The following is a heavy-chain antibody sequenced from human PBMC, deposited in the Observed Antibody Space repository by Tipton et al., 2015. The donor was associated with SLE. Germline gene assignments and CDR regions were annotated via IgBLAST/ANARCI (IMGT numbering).Heavy chain of an antibody. CDR2: ISSSGSSI. D-gene: IGHD3-10*01. CDR3: AKGMVRGVIIDY. Sequence: SLRLSCAASRFTFRDYYMSWIRQAPGKGLEWVSYISSSGSSIYYADSVKGRFTISRDNSKNTLYLQMNSLRAEDTAVYYCAKGMVRGVIIDYWGQGTLVTVSS. V-gene: IGHV3-11*01. CDR1: RFTFRDYY. J-gene: IGHJ4*02.